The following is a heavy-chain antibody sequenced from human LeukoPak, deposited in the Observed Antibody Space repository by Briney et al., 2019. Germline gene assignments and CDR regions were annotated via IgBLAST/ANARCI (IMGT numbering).Heavy chain of an antibody. CDR3: AKVGAGSSWYWFDY. D-gene: IGHD6-13*01. CDR1: GSTFSSHA. CDR2: ISGSGGST. V-gene: IGHV3-23*01. Sequence: GGSLRLSCAASGSTFSSHAMSWVRQAPGKGLGWVSGISGSGGSTYYADSVKGRFTISRDNSKNTLYLQMNSLRAEDTAVYYCAKVGAGSSWYWFDYWGQGTLVTVSS. J-gene: IGHJ4*02.